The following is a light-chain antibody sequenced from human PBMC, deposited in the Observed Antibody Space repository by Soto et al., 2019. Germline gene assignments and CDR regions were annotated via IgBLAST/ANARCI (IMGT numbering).Light chain of an antibody. J-gene: IGKJ2*01. Sequence: IVLTQSPGTLSLSPGERATLSCRASQSVTSDYLAWYQQKPGQPARLLIYGASNRASAIADRFSGSGSVTDFTLTISRVDPEDFAVYYCQQYGSSPYTFGQGTRLDI. V-gene: IGKV3-20*01. CDR1: QSVTSDY. CDR3: QQYGSSPYT. CDR2: GAS.